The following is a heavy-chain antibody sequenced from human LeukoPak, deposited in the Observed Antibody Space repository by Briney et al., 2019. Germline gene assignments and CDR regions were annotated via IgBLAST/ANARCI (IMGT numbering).Heavy chain of an antibody. D-gene: IGHD2-2*01. Sequence: SETPSLTCTVSGGSISSYYWSWIRQPPGKGLEWIGYIYYSGSTNYNPSLKSRVTISVDTSKNQFSLKLSSVTAADTAVYYCARAARPAVHAFDYWGQGTLVTVSS. CDR3: ARAARPAVHAFDY. J-gene: IGHJ4*02. V-gene: IGHV4-59*01. CDR2: IYYSGST. CDR1: GGSISSYY.